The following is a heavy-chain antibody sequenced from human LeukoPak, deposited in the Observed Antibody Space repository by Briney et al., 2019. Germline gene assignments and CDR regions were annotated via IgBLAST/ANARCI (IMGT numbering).Heavy chain of an antibody. CDR1: GYTFTGYF. D-gene: IGHD2/OR15-2a*01. Sequence: GASVNVSCKTSGYTFTGYFIHWVRQAPGQGLEWMGRINPNTGDADYAQNFRGRVTMTRDTSIGTAYVELSRLRFDDTAVYYCAREPLVSGGGRWFDPWGQGTLVTVSS. CDR3: AREPLVSGGGRWFDP. J-gene: IGHJ5*02. CDR2: INPNTGDA. V-gene: IGHV1-2*06.